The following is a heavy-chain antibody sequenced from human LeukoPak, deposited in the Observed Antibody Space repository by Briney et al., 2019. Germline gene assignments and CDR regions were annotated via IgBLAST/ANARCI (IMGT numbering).Heavy chain of an antibody. J-gene: IGHJ5*02. CDR2: INPNSGGT. V-gene: IGHV1-2*02. Sequence: ASVKVSCKASGYTFTGYYMHWVRQAPGQGLEWMGWINPNSGGTNYAQKFQGRGTMTRDTSISTAYMELSRLRSDDTAVYYCARDRRRIGLFDPWGQGTLVTVSS. CDR3: ARDRRRIGLFDP. CDR1: GYTFTGYY.